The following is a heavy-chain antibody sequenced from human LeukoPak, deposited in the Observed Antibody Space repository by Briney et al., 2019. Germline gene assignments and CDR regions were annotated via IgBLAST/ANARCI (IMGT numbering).Heavy chain of an antibody. CDR3: ARISTTKDDFDY. Sequence: ASVKVSCKASGYTFTSYGISWLRQAPGQGLEGMGGISAYNGNTNYAKKLQGRVTMTTDTSTSTAYMQLRRLRSDDTAVYYCARISTTKDDFDYWGQGTLVTVSS. D-gene: IGHD4-11*01. CDR2: ISAYNGNT. J-gene: IGHJ4*02. V-gene: IGHV1-18*04. CDR1: GYTFTSYG.